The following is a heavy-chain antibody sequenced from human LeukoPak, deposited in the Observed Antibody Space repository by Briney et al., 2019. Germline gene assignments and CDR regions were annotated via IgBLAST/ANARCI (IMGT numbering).Heavy chain of an antibody. CDR3: AREPLAAAGHDAFDI. D-gene: IGHD6-13*01. J-gene: IGHJ3*02. CDR1: GDSVSSNSAA. Sequence: SQTLSLTCAISGDSVSSNSAAWNWIRQSPSRDLEWLGRTYYRSKWYNDYAVSVKSRITINPDTSRNQFSLQLNSVTPEDTAVYYCAREPLAAAGHDAFDIWGQGTMVTVSS. V-gene: IGHV6-1*01. CDR2: TYYRSKWYN.